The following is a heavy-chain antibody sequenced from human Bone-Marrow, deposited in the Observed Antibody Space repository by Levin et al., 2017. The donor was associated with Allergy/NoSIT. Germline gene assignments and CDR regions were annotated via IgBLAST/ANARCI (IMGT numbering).Heavy chain of an antibody. CDR2: INPNSGGT. Sequence: ASVKVSCKASGYTFTGYYMHWVRQAPGQGLEWMGWINPNSGGTNYAQKFQGRVTMTRDTSISTAYMELSRLRSDDTAVYYCAREGDAAGTSGMDVWGQGTTVTVSS. CDR1: GYTFTGYY. J-gene: IGHJ6*02. V-gene: IGHV1-2*02. D-gene: IGHD6-13*01. CDR3: AREGDAAGTSGMDV.